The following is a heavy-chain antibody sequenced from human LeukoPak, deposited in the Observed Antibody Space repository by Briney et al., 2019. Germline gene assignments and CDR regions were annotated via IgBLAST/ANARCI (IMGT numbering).Heavy chain of an antibody. D-gene: IGHD3-22*01. V-gene: IGHV4-4*07. CDR3: VRGIYYDSGRNCFDP. Sequence: PSETLSLTCTVSGGSISSYYWSWIRQPAGKGLEWIGRSSTTGNTNYNPSLKSRVTMSVDTSKNQFSLRLTSVTAAVTAVYYCVRGIYYDSGRNCFDPWGQGTLVTVSS. CDR2: SSTTGNT. CDR1: GGSISSYY. J-gene: IGHJ5*02.